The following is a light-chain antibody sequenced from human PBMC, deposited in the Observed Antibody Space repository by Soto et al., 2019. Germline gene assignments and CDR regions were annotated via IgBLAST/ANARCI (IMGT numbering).Light chain of an antibody. V-gene: IGKV1-5*01. CDR2: DAS. J-gene: IGKJ1*01. Sequence: DIQMTQSPSTLSASVGDRVTITCRASQIISNWLAWYQQKPGKAPKLLIYDASNLESGVPSRFSGSGSATDFTLTISSLQPDDFATYYCQQYNSYPRTFGQGTKVEIK. CDR3: QQYNSYPRT. CDR1: QIISNW.